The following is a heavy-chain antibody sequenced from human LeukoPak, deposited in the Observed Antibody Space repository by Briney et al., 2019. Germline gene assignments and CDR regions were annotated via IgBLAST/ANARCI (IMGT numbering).Heavy chain of an antibody. CDR1: GVSISSYY. CDR2: IYTTGST. CDR3: ARDLTLRSIWFDP. J-gene: IGHJ5*02. V-gene: IGHV4-4*07. D-gene: IGHD3-16*01. Sequence: SETLSLTCTVSGVSISSYYWSWIRQPAGKGLEWIGRIYTTGSTNYNPSLKSRVTMSVDTSKNQLSLELSSVTAADTAVYYCARDLTLRSIWFDPWGQGTLVTVSS.